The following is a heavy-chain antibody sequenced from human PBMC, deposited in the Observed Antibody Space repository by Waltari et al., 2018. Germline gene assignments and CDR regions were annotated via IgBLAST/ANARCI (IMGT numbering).Heavy chain of an antibody. CDR1: GFSFNTFD. Sequence: EVQLVESGGGLVQPGGSLRLSCAASGFSFNTFDMNWFRQVPGQGLEWVSYIRSGGYTRYYGDSVKGRFTISTDNAKNSLYLQMNSLTVEDTGVYYCARSRSSIWGLDYWGQGIQVTVSS. CDR2: IRSGGYTR. V-gene: IGHV3-48*03. CDR3: ARSRSSIWGLDY. D-gene: IGHD3-16*01. J-gene: IGHJ4*02.